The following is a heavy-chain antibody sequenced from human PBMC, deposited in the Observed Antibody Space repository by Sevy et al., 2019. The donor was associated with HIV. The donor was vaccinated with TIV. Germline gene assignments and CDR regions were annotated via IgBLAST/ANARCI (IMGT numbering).Heavy chain of an antibody. CDR1: GFPFSTYA. CDR2: ISYDGSNK. V-gene: IGHV3-30-3*01. Sequence: GGSLRLSCAASGFPFSTYALHWVRQAPGKGLEWVAVISYDGSNKYYADSVKGRFTISRDSSKNTLYLQMNSLTTEDTAVHYCARDLRSNYNNYFDPWGQGTLVTVSS. D-gene: IGHD4-4*01. CDR3: ARDLRSNYNNYFDP. J-gene: IGHJ5*02.